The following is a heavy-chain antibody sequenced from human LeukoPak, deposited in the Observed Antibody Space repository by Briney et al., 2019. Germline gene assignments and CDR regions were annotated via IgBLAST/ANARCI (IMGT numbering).Heavy chain of an antibody. V-gene: IGHV3-23*01. J-gene: IGHJ4*02. CDR2: ISDNGGRT. CDR1: GFTFRSYA. Sequence: GGSLRLSCAASGFTFRSYAMNWVRQAPGKGLEWVSHISDNGGRTYYAESVKGRFAISRDNSKNTLYLQMNSLRVEDTALYYCAKDLPTKCRGDCPSDYWGQGTLVTVSS. D-gene: IGHD2-21*02. CDR3: AKDLPTKCRGDCPSDY.